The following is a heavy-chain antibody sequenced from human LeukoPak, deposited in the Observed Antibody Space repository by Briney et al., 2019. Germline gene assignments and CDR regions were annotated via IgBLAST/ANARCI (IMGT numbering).Heavy chain of an antibody. CDR1: GFTFSSYG. D-gene: IGHD6-6*01. J-gene: IGHJ4*02. CDR2: ISYDGSNK. CDR3: ARGAIAARRFDS. Sequence: GGSLRLSCAASGFTFSSYGMHWVRQAPGKGLEWVAVISYDGSNKYYADSVKGRFTISRDNSKNTLYLQMNSLRAEDTAVYYCARGAIAARRFDSRGQGTLVTVSS. V-gene: IGHV3-30*03.